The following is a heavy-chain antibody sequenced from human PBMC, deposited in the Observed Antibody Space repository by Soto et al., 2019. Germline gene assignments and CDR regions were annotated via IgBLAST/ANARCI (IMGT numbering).Heavy chain of an antibody. CDR3: ARLTYYYDSSGYYGKEYYFDY. V-gene: IGHV4-39*07. Sequence: SETLSLTCTVSGGSISSSSYYWGWIRQPPGKGLEWIGSIYYSGSTYYNPSLKSRVTISVDTSKNQFSLKLSSVTAADTAVYYCARLTYYYDSSGYYGKEYYFDYWGQGTLVTVSS. D-gene: IGHD3-22*01. J-gene: IGHJ4*02. CDR1: GGSISSSSYY. CDR2: IYYSGST.